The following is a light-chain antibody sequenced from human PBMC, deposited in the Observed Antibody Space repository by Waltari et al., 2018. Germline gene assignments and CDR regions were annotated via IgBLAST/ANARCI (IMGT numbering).Light chain of an antibody. J-gene: IGLJ2*01. CDR1: SSNIGAGYD. V-gene: IGLV1-40*01. CDR2: DNN. Sequence: QSVLTQPPSVSGAPGPRVTIACTGSSSNIGAGYDVHWYPQLPGTAPKLLIYDNNNRPSGVPDRFSGSKSGTSASLAITGLQAEDEADYYCQSYDSSLSGSVFGGGTKLTVL. CDR3: QSYDSSLSGSV.